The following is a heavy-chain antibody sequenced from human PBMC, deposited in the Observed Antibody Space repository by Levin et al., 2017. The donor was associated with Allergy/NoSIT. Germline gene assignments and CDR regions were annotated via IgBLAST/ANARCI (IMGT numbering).Heavy chain of an antibody. CDR2: ISGSGGST. Sequence: GESLKISCAASGFTFSSYAMSWVRQAPGKGLEWVSAISGSGGSTYYADSVKGRFTISRDNSKNTLYLQMNSLRAEDTAVYYCAKPGRYFDWLGDLEFNYWGQGTLVTVSS. V-gene: IGHV3-23*01. CDR3: AKPGRYFDWLGDLEFNY. CDR1: GFTFSSYA. J-gene: IGHJ4*02. D-gene: IGHD3-9*01.